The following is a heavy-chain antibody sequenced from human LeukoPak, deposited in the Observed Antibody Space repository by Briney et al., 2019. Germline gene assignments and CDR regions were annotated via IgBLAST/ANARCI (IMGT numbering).Heavy chain of an antibody. CDR2: ISWNSGSR. CDR1: GFTFDDYA. V-gene: IGHV3-9*01. J-gene: IGHJ4*02. D-gene: IGHD5-12*01. CDR3: TKGRYSGYESSFDY. Sequence: PGGSLRLSCAASGFTFDDYAMNWVRQAPGKGLEWVSGISWNSGSRGYADSVKGRFTISRDNAKNSLYLQMNSLRAEDTASYYCTKGRYSGYESSFDYWSQGTLVTVSS.